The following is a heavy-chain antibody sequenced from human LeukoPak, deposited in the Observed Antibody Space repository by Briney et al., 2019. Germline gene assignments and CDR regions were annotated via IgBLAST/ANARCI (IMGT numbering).Heavy chain of an antibody. Sequence: SETLSLTCVVSGYSISSGYYWGWTRQPPGKGLEWIGNIYHSGSTDYNPSLRSRVTISVDTSRNQFSLKLSSVTAADTAVYYCASQPPGRGYSGYPHVWGQGTLVTVSS. CDR1: GYSISSGYY. J-gene: IGHJ4*02. D-gene: IGHD5-12*01. V-gene: IGHV4-38-2*01. CDR2: IYHSGST. CDR3: ASQPPGRGYSGYPHV.